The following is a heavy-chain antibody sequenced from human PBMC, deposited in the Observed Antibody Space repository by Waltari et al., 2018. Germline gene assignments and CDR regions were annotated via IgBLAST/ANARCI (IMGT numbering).Heavy chain of an antibody. CDR2: INQDGRDK. J-gene: IGHJ4*02. CDR3: ARDVPNGYFDY. V-gene: IGHV3-7*01. Sequence: EVHLVQSGGGLIQPGGSLVLSCGVSGCTFKNYWMTWVRRAPGKGLEWVANINQDGRDKNYVDSVEGRFTISRDNAQNSVYLQMNSLRAEDTAVYYCARDVPNGYFDYWGSGTLVTVSS. D-gene: IGHD1-1*01. CDR1: GCTFKNYW.